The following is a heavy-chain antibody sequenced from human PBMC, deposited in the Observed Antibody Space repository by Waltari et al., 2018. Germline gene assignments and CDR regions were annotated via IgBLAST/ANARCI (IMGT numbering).Heavy chain of an antibody. CDR1: GFTFSSYA. V-gene: IGHV3-30-3*01. D-gene: IGHD6-13*01. Sequence: QVQLVESGGGVVQPGRSLRLSCAASGFTFSSYAMPWVRQAPGKGLEGGAVISEDGSNKYDADSVKGRFTISRDNSKTTLNLQMNSRGAEDTAVYYCATTYSSSWQPYYCDYWGQGTLVTVSS. CDR2: ISEDGSNK. CDR3: ATTYSSSWQPYYCDY. J-gene: IGHJ4*02.